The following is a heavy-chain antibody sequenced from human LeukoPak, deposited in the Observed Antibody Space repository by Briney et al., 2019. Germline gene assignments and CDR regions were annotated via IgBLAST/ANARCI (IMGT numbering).Heavy chain of an antibody. CDR3: ARHGGAYGFDY. V-gene: IGHV4-59*08. J-gene: IGHJ4*02. D-gene: IGHD4-17*01. CDR1: GGSMSSYY. CDR2: IYYIGST. Sequence: SETLSLTCTVSGGSMSSYYWSWIRQPPGKGLEWIGYIYYIGSTNYNPSLKSRVTISVDTSKNQFSLKLSSVTAADTAVYYCARHGGAYGFDYWGQGTLVTVSS.